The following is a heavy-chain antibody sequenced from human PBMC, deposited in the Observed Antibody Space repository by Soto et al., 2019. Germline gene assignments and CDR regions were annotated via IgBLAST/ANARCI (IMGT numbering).Heavy chain of an antibody. CDR3: AKAFLGPGPYSSGWHSIDY. CDR2: ISGSGGST. J-gene: IGHJ4*02. D-gene: IGHD6-19*01. CDR1: GFTFSSYA. V-gene: IGHV3-23*01. Sequence: GGSLRLSCAASGFTFSSYAMSWVRQAPGKGLEWVSAISGSGGSTYYADSVKGRFTISRDNSKNTLYLQMNSLRAEDTAVYYCAKAFLGPGPYSSGWHSIDYWGQGTLVTVSS.